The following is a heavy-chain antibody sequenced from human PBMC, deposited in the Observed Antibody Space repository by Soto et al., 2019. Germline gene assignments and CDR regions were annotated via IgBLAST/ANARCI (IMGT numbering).Heavy chain of an antibody. J-gene: IGHJ1*01. CDR1: GFTFRSYA. D-gene: IGHD2-21*01. CDR3: ARESLGYIVQY. Sequence: VQLVESGGGLVKAGESLRVSCAASGFTFRSYAMQWVRQAPGKGLEWVALITYDGSTKYYADSVKGRFTISRDNSRDTLDLQMNSLTDEDTAIYYCARESLGYIVQYWGQGTLVSVSS. CDR2: ITYDGSTK. V-gene: IGHV3-30-3*01.